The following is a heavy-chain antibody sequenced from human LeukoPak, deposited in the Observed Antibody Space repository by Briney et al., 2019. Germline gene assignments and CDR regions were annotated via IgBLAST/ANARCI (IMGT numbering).Heavy chain of an antibody. Sequence: KPGGSLRLSCAASGFTFSSYSMNWVRQAPGKGLEWVSSISSSSSYIYYADSVKGRFTISRDNAKNSLYLQMNSLRAEDTAVHYCAREISRFGELFPYYYYYGMDVWGQGTTVTVSS. CDR1: GFTFSSYS. D-gene: IGHD3-10*01. CDR3: AREISRFGELFPYYYYYGMDV. CDR2: ISSSSSYI. V-gene: IGHV3-21*01. J-gene: IGHJ6*02.